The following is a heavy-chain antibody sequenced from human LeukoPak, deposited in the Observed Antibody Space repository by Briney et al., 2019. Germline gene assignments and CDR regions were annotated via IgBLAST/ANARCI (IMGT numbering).Heavy chain of an antibody. CDR2: ISAYNGNT. CDR3: ARVNKIFDWSIVDY. CDR1: GYTFTSYG. V-gene: IGHV1-18*01. J-gene: IGHJ4*02. Sequence: ASVKVSCKASGYTFTSYGISWVRQAPGQGLEWMGWISAYNGNTNYAQKLQGRVTMTTDTSTSTAYMELRSLRSDDTAVYYCARVNKIFDWSIVDYWGQGTLVTVSS. D-gene: IGHD3-9*01.